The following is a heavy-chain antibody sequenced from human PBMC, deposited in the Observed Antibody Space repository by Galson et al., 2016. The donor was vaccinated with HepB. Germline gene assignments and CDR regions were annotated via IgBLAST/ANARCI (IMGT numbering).Heavy chain of an antibody. CDR3: ARKPPAGTNEVT. Sequence: SLRLSCAASGFTVSSKYMSWVRQAPGKGLEWVSVIYSGGSAYYADSVKGRFTIPRDNSKYTLYLQMNSLRAEDTAVYYCARKPPAGTNEVTWGQGTLVTVSS. V-gene: IGHV3-53*01. CDR1: GFTVSSKY. J-gene: IGHJ5*02. CDR2: IYSGGSA. D-gene: IGHD6-13*01.